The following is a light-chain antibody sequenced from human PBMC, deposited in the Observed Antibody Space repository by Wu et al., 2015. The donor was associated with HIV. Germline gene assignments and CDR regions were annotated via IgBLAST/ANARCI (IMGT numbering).Light chain of an antibody. CDR3: QQFNSYHYT. Sequence: DIQMTQSPSTLSASVGDRVTITCRASQSISSWLAWYQQKPGKAPKLLIYKASSLESGVPSRFSGSGSGTEFTLTISSPQPDDFATYYCQQFNSYHYTFGQGTKLEI. V-gene: IGKV1-5*03. J-gene: IGKJ2*01. CDR2: KAS. CDR1: QSISSW.